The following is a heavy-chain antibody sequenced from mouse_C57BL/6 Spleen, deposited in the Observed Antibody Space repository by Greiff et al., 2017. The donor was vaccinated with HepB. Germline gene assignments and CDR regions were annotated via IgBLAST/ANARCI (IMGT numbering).Heavy chain of an antibody. CDR1: GYAFSSYW. CDR3: ASPTVPSNAWFAY. Sequence: QVQLQQSGAELVKPGASVKISCKASGYAFSSYWMNWVKQRPGKGLEWIGQIYPGDGDTNYNGKFKGKATLTADKSSSTAYMQLSSLTSEDSAVYFCASPTVPSNAWFAYWGQGTLVTVSA. V-gene: IGHV1-80*01. D-gene: IGHD1-1*01. J-gene: IGHJ3*01. CDR2: IYPGDGDT.